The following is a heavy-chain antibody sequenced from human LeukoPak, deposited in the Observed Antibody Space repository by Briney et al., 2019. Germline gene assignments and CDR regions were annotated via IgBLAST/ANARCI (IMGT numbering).Heavy chain of an antibody. Sequence: ASVEVSCKASGYTFTSYGISWVRQAPGQGIEWMGWISAYNGNTNYAQKLQGRVTMTTDTSTSTAYMELRSLRSDDTAVYYCARGLGSYSSGWYVYWGQGTLVTVSS. CDR1: GYTFTSYG. V-gene: IGHV1-18*01. J-gene: IGHJ4*02. CDR2: ISAYNGNT. D-gene: IGHD6-19*01. CDR3: ARGLGSYSSGWYVY.